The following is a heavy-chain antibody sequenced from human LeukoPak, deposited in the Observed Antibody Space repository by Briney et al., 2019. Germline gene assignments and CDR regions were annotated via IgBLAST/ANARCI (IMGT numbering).Heavy chain of an antibody. CDR3: ARVSGFESGWYENWFDP. V-gene: IGHV3-48*03. CDR1: GFTFSSYE. CDR2: ISSSGSTT. D-gene: IGHD6-19*01. Sequence: PGGSLRLSCAASGFTFSSYEMNWVRQAPGKGLEWVSYISSSGSTTYYADSVKGRFTISRDNAKNSLYLQMNSLRAEDTAVYYCARVSGFESGWYENWFDPWGQGTLVTVSS. J-gene: IGHJ5*02.